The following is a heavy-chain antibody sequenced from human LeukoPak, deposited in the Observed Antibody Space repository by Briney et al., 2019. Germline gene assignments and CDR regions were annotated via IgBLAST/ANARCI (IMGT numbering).Heavy chain of an antibody. CDR1: GGTFSSYA. Sequence: ALVKVSCKASGGTFSSYAISWVRQAPGQGLEWMGGIIPIFGTANYAQKFQGRVTITADESTSTAYMELSSLRSEDTAVYYCARAHRYSYGYSYGMDVWGQGTTVTVSS. J-gene: IGHJ6*02. CDR3: ARAHRYSYGYSYGMDV. V-gene: IGHV1-69*13. CDR2: IIPIFGTA. D-gene: IGHD5-18*01.